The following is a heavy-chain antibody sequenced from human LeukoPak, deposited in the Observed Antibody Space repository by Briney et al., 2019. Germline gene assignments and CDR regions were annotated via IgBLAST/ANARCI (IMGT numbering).Heavy chain of an antibody. D-gene: IGHD4-11*01. V-gene: IGHV3-30*04. J-gene: IGHJ4*02. Sequence: GGSLRLSCAASGFTFSSYAMHWVRQAPGKGLEWVAVISYDGSNKYYADSVKGRFTISRDNSKNTLYLQMNSLRAEDTAVYYCARDPYSNYVGYYLDYWGQGTLVTVSS. CDR2: ISYDGSNK. CDR1: GFTFSSYA. CDR3: ARDPYSNYVGYYLDY.